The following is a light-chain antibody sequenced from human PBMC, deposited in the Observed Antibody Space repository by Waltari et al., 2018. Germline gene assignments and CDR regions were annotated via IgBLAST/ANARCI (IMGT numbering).Light chain of an antibody. CDR1: ALPNHP. J-gene: IGLJ2*01. CDR3: QSVDSSATYVI. V-gene: IGLV3-25*03. Sequence: SYDLTQPPSVSVPPGQTPSITRSGYALPNHPGSWYQQKSGQAPVLMIFKDKERPSGIPERFSGSSSGTTVTLTISGVQAEDEADYYCQSVDSSATYVIFGGGTKLTVL. CDR2: KDK.